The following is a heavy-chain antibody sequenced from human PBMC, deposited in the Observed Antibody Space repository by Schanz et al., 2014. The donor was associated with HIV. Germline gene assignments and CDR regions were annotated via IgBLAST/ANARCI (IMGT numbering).Heavy chain of an antibody. CDR3: ARTTIAAPGTEYYYGMDV. CDR2: ISYDGSNK. Sequence: QVQLVESGGGVVQPGRSLRLSCAASGFTFSSYGMHWVRQAPGKGLEWVAVISYDGSNKYYADSVKGRFTISRDNSKSTLYLQMNSLRAEDTAVYYCARTTIAAPGTEYYYGMDVWGQGTTVTVSS. D-gene: IGHD6-13*01. CDR1: GFTFSSYG. V-gene: IGHV3-30*03. J-gene: IGHJ6*02.